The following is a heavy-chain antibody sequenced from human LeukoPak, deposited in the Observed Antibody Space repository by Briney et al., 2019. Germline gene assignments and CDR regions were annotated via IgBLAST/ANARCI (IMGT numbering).Heavy chain of an antibody. CDR3: ARVPRRIAAPQYNWFDP. CDR1: GASIRSGDYY. Sequence: PSETLSLTCTVSGASIRSGDYYWSWIRQPPGKGLEWIGYIYYSGSTNYNPSLKSRVTISVDTSKNQFSLKLSSVTAADTAVYYCARVPRRIAAPQYNWFDPWGQGTLVTVSS. CDR2: IYYSGST. V-gene: IGHV4-61*08. D-gene: IGHD6-13*01. J-gene: IGHJ5*02.